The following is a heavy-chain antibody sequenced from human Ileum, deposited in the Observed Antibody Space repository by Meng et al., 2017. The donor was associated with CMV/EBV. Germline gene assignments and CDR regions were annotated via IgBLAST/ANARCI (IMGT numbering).Heavy chain of an antibody. CDR1: GFTFTDAW. CDR3: TTGRAH. V-gene: IGHV3-15*01. Sequence: EGQPVESGGGLIKPGGSLRLSCAASGFTFTDAWMSWVRQAPGKGLEWVGRIKAKADGGTTEYPAPVKGRFTISRDDSKNTLFLQMNSLKTEDTAVYYCTTGRAHWGQGTLVTVSS. CDR2: IKAKADGGTT. J-gene: IGHJ4*02.